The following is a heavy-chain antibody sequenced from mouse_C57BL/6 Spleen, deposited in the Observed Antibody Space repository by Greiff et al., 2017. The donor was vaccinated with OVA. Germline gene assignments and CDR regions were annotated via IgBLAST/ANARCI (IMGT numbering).Heavy chain of an antibody. CDR2: IYPGSGST. J-gene: IGHJ1*03. CDR1: GYTFTSYW. CDR3: ANSIRYWYFDV. D-gene: IGHD2-10*02. Sequence: VQLQQPGAELVKPGASVKMSCKASGYTFTSYWITWVKQRPGQGLEWIGDIYPGSGSTNYNEKFQSKATLTVDTSSSTAYMQLSSLTSEDAAGYYSANSIRYWYFDVWGTGTPVTVSS. V-gene: IGHV1-55*01.